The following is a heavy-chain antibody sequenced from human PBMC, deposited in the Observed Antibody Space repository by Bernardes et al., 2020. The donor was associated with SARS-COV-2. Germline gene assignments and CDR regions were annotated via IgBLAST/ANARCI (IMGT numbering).Heavy chain of an antibody. CDR2: IYPGDSDT. J-gene: IGHJ6*02. Sequence: EALKISCKGSDYTFTNYWIGWVRQMPGKGLEWMGIIYPGDSDTKYSPSFQGRVTISADKSVNTAYLQWSSLKASDTAIYYCARRRYGDFGVDVWGQGTTVTVSS. V-gene: IGHV5-51*01. CDR1: DYTFTNYW. D-gene: IGHD4-17*01. CDR3: ARRRYGDFGVDV.